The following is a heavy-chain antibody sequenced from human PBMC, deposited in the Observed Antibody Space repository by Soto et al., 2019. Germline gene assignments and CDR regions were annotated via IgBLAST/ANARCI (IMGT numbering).Heavy chain of an antibody. CDR1: GYTFTGYY. CDR2: INPNSGGT. J-gene: IGHJ6*02. CDR3: ARDLSSARYCSGGSCYYYGMDV. Sequence: QVQLVQSGAEVKKPGASVKVSCKASGYTFTGYYMHWVRQAPGQGLEWMGWINPNSGGTNYAQEFQGWVTMTRDTSISTAYMELSRLRSDDTAVYYCARDLSSARYCSGGSCYYYGMDVWGQGTTVTVSS. V-gene: IGHV1-2*04. D-gene: IGHD2-15*01.